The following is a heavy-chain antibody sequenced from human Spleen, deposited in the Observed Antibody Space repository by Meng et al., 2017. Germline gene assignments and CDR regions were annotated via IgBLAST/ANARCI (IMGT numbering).Heavy chain of an antibody. J-gene: IGHJ4*02. Sequence: QVQLQESGPGLVKPSQTLSLTCTVSGDSISSGVHYWSWIRQHPGGGLEWIGYIYYSGSTNYNPSLKSRVTISVDTSKNQFSLNLSSVTAADTAVYYCARGNVATFLGYWGQGTLVTVSS. CDR2: IYYSGST. D-gene: IGHD5-12*01. V-gene: IGHV4-30-4*08. CDR1: GDSISSGVHY. CDR3: ARGNVATFLGY.